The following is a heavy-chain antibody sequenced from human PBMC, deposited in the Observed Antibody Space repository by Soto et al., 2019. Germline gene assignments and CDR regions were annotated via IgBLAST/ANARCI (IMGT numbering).Heavy chain of an antibody. CDR1: GCTFSSYA. CDR3: AREDRPTTKARRFDP. V-gene: IGHV1-69*06. CDR2: IIPIFGTA. Sequence: SVKVSCKASGCTFSSYAISWVRHAPGQGLEWMGGIIPIFGTANYAQKFQGRVTITADKSTSTAYLELSSLRSEDTAVYYCAREDRPTTKARRFDPWGQGTLVTVSS. D-gene: IGHD4-17*01. J-gene: IGHJ5*02.